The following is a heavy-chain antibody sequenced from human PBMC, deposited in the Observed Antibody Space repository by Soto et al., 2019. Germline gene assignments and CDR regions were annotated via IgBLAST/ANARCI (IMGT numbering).Heavy chain of an antibody. V-gene: IGHV2-5*02. Sequence: QITLKESGPTLVKPTQTLTLTCIFSGFSFSADGVCVGWIRQPPGKALEWLALIFWDDDARYSPSLKSRLTITKDTSKNQVVLTMTNMDPVDTATYYCAHAYGGTSWPNDAFDVWGPGTVVTVSS. CDR3: AHAYGGTSWPNDAFDV. CDR2: IFWDDDA. D-gene: IGHD2-21*01. CDR1: GFSFSADGVC. J-gene: IGHJ3*01.